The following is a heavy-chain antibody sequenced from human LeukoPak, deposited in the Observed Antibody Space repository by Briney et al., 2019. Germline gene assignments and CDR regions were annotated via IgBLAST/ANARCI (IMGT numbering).Heavy chain of an antibody. CDR2: IRYDGSNK. Sequence: GGPLRLSCAASGFTFSSYWMHWVRQAPGKGLEWVAFIRYDGSNKYYADSVKGRFTISRDNSKNTLSLQMNSLRVEDTAVYYCARGSLVVVPAAMRFPFDYWGQGTLVTVSS. CDR3: ARGSLVVVPAAMRFPFDY. V-gene: IGHV3-30*02. CDR1: GFTFSSYW. J-gene: IGHJ4*02. D-gene: IGHD2-2*01.